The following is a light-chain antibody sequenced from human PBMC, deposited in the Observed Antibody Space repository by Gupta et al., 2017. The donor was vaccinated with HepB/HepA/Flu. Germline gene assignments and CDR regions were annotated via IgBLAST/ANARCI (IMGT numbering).Light chain of an antibody. V-gene: IGKV3-15*01. J-gene: IGKJ4*01. CDR1: QSVSGD. CDR2: SAS. Sequence: EIVMTQSPATLSVSLGERATLSCRASQSVSGDLAWYQQTPGQAPRLLLYSASTRAAGIPARFSGSGTGTXFTLTIXSRQSEDFAVYYCQQEDNWPLTFGXGTKVQIK. CDR3: QQEDNWPLT.